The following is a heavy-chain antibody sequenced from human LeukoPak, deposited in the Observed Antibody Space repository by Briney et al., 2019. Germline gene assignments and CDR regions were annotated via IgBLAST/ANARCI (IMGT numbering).Heavy chain of an antibody. CDR2: ISYDGSNK. CDR3: AKDIQYYYDSSGYYFFDY. CDR1: GFTFSSYA. D-gene: IGHD3-22*01. J-gene: IGHJ4*02. V-gene: IGHV3-30-3*01. Sequence: PGGSLRLSCAASGFTFSSYAMHWVRQAPGKGLEWVAVISYDGSNKYYADSVKGRFTISRDNSKNTLYLQMNSLRAEDMAVYYCAKDIQYYYDSSGYYFFDYWGQGTLVTVSS.